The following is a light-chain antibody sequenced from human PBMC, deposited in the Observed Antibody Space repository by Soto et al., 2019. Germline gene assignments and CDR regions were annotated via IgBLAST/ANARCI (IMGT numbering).Light chain of an antibody. Sequence: DIQLTQSPSTLSASVGDRVTITCRASRSIINWLAWYQQKSGKGPKLLIYKASNLQTGVPSRFSGSGYGTEFTLTISSLQPDDVTTYYCQQYSDHWTFGQGTKVEIK. V-gene: IGKV1-5*03. CDR3: QQYSDHWT. CDR2: KAS. CDR1: RSIINW. J-gene: IGKJ1*01.